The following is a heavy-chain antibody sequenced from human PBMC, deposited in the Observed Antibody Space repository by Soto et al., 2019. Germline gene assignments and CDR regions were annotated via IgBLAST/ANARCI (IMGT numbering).Heavy chain of an antibody. CDR2: IVVGSGNT. Sequence: QMQLVQSGPEVKKPGTSVKVSCKASGFTFTSSAVQWVRQAXXXXXXWIGWIVVGSGNTNYAQKFQERVTITRDMXXXXXXXXXXXXXXXXXXXXXXXXXXXXXXGDCYVDWGQGTLVTVSS. CDR3: XXXXXXXXGDCYVD. D-gene: IGHD2-21*02. J-gene: IGHJ4*02. V-gene: IGHV1-58*01. CDR1: GFTFTSSA.